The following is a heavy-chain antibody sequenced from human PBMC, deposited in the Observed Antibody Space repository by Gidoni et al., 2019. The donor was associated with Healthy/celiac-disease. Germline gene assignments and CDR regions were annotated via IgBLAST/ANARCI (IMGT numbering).Heavy chain of an antibody. J-gene: IGHJ4*02. CDR2: INHSGST. V-gene: IGHV4-34*01. CDR1: GGSFSGYY. Sequence: QVQLQQWGAGLLKPSETLSLTCAVYGGSFSGYYWSLIRQPPGKGLEWIGEINHSGSTNYNPSLKSRVTISVDTSKNQFSLKLSSVTAADTAVYYCARGRMRYYYLTGWGQGTLVTVSS. CDR3: ARGRMRYYYLTG. D-gene: IGHD3-10*01.